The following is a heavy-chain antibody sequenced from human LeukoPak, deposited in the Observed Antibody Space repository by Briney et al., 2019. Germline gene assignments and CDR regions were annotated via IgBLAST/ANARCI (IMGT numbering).Heavy chain of an antibody. J-gene: IGHJ4*02. D-gene: IGHD5-18*01. CDR1: GYTFTGLY. Sequence: ASVKVSYKASGYTFTGLYIHWVRQAPGHGLQWMAWINPNSGDTRYSQKFQDRVTLTRDTSISTAYMELSRLRSDDTAVYYCATTIGYSYGFDYWGQGTLVTVSS. CDR2: INPNSGDT. CDR3: ATTIGYSYGFDY. V-gene: IGHV1-2*02.